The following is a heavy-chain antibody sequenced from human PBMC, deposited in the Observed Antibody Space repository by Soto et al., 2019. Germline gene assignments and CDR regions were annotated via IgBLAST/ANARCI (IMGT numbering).Heavy chain of an antibody. J-gene: IGHJ4*02. CDR1: GGSISSYY. CDR3: ARSKDRYCSGGSCYPHFDY. Sequence: SETLSLTCTVSGGSISSYYWSWIRQPPGKGLEWIGYIYYCGSTNYNPSLKSRVTISVDTSKNQFSLKLSSVTAAGTAVYYCARSKDRYCSGGSCYPHFDYWGQGTLVTVSS. CDR2: IYYCGST. D-gene: IGHD2-15*01. V-gene: IGHV4-59*08.